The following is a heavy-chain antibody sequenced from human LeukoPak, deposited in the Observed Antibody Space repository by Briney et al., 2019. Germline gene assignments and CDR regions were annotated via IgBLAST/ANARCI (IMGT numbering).Heavy chain of an antibody. D-gene: IGHD3-10*01. V-gene: IGHV3-21*01. J-gene: IGHJ5*02. CDR2: ISSSSSYI. CDR1: GFTFSSYS. Sequence: GGSLRLSCAASGFTFSSYSMTWVRQAPGKGLEWVSSISSSSSYIYYADSVEGRFTISRDNTKNSLYLQMNSLRAEDTAVYYCARDLTMVRGVIWFDPWGQGTLVTVSS. CDR3: ARDLTMVRGVIWFDP.